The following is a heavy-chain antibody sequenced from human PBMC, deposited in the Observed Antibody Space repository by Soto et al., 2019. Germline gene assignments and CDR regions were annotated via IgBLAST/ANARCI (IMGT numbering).Heavy chain of an antibody. CDR3: ARDSYDILTGYWSIDY. CDR2: IYYSGTT. Sequence: PSETLSLTCTVSGGSFSSYYWTWIRQPPGKGLEWIGYIYYSGTTNHNPSLSSRVAISIDTSKNQFSLKLSSVTAADTAVYYCARDSYDILTGYWSIDYWGQGVLVTVSS. V-gene: IGHV4-59*01. CDR1: GGSFSSYY. D-gene: IGHD3-9*01. J-gene: IGHJ4*02.